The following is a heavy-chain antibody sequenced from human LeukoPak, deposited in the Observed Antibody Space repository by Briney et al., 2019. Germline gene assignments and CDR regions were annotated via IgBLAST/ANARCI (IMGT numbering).Heavy chain of an antibody. V-gene: IGHV3-30*03. D-gene: IGHD1-26*01. J-gene: IGHJ4*02. CDR2: ISTDGNNE. CDR3: ARGLEVGARD. Sequence: PGRPLRLSCAASEFSFTMYGIHWVRQAPGKGLEWVAVISTDGNNEYYANSVKGRFTISRHNSKNTLYLQMNSLRAEDTAVYYCARGLEVGARDWGQGTLVTVSS. CDR1: EFSFTMYG.